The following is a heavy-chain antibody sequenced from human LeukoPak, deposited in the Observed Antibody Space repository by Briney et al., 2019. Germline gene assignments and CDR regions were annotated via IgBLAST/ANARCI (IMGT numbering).Heavy chain of an antibody. V-gene: IGHV3-74*03. CDR2: MNTDGSTT. J-gene: IGHJ3*02. Sequence: GGSLRVSCAAAGFTFGPFWMHWVRQAPGKGLGWVSRMNTDGSTTTYADSVKGRFSISRDNAKNTLYLHMNSLRAEDTAVYYCARQDGYNWGAFDIWGQGTMVTVSS. CDR3: ARQDGYNWGAFDI. D-gene: IGHD5-24*01. CDR1: GFTFGPFW.